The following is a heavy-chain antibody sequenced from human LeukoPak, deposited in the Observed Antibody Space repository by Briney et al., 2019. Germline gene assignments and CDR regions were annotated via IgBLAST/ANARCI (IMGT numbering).Heavy chain of an antibody. CDR3: ARVAARYYYYYYMDV. Sequence: GGSLRLSCAASGFTFSSYWMSWVRQAPGKGLAWVANIKQDGCEQYYEDSVKGRFTISRDNAKNSLYLQMNSLRAEDTAVYYCARVAARYYYYYYMDVWGKGTTVTVSS. J-gene: IGHJ6*03. CDR2: IKQDGCEQ. V-gene: IGHV3-7*01. CDR1: GFTFSSYW. D-gene: IGHD6-6*01.